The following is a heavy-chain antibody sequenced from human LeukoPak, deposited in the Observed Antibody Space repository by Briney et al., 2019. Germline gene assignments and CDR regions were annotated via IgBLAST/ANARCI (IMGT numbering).Heavy chain of an antibody. CDR3: AKGYCSGGSCPTYFDY. J-gene: IGHJ4*02. Sequence: GGSLRLSCAASGFTFSSYAMSWVRQAPGKGLEWVSAISGSGGSTYYADSVKGRFTISRGNSKNTLYLQMNSLRAEDTAVYYCAKGYCSGGSCPTYFDYWGQGTLVTVSS. CDR2: ISGSGGST. CDR1: GFTFSSYA. D-gene: IGHD2-15*01. V-gene: IGHV3-23*01.